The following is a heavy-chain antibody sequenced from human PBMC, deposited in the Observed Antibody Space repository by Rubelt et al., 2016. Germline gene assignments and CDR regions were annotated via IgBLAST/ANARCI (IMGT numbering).Heavy chain of an antibody. CDR3: ARGRRYRMGSSGWYP. J-gene: IGHJ5*02. V-gene: IGHV4-34*01. Sequence: QEQLQQWGAGLLKPSETLSLTCAVDGGSFRGYYWTWVRQSPGKGLEWIGEINHGGSTNYNPSLKSRVTISVDTSKNQFSLMLSSVTAADTAVYYCARGRRYRMGSSGWYPWGQGTLVTVSS. CDR2: INHGGST. CDR1: GGSFRGYY. D-gene: IGHD6-19*01.